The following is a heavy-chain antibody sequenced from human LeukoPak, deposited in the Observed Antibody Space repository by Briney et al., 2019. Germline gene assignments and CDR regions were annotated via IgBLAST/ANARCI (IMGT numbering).Heavy chain of an antibody. J-gene: IGHJ5*02. CDR1: GNRLDNYL. D-gene: IGHD5-12*01. Sequence: GAALGISCKAAGNRLDNYLITLVRPLPGEGLEWMGRIDSNDSVSFYSPSFQGHVTMSSDTSISTAYLQWSSLKASDTAMYYCARHNGLINLVATNWLDPWGQGTLVTVSA. CDR3: ARHNGLINLVATNWLDP. CDR2: IDSNDSVS. V-gene: IGHV5-10-1*01.